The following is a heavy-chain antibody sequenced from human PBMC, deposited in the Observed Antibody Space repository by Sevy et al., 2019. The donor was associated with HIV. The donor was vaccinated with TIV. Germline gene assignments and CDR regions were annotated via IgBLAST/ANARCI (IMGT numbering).Heavy chain of an antibody. J-gene: IGHJ4*02. CDR1: GGSFSGYY. V-gene: IGHV4-34*01. CDR2: INHSGST. Sequence: SETLSLTCAVYGGSFSGYYWSWIRQPPGKGLEWIGEINHSGSTNYNPSLKSRVTISVDTSKNQFSLKLSSVTAADTAVYYCARGNSSGWYDYWGQRTLVTVSS. CDR3: ARGNSSGWYDY. D-gene: IGHD6-19*01.